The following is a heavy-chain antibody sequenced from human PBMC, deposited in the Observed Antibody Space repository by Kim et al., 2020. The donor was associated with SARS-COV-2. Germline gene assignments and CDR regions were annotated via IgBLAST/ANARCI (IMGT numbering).Heavy chain of an antibody. CDR3: VYSSSFYFDHY. CDR2: IHYTGIP. D-gene: IGHD3-22*01. V-gene: IGHV4-39*01. J-gene: IGHJ4*02. Sequence: SETLSLTCNVSGGSISSTFHYWGWIRQHPGKGLEWIGNIHYTGIPYYDPSLKSRVTISIDTSKNQFSLKLNSVTAADTAVYFCVYSSSFYFDHYWGQGTRVSVSS. CDR1: GGSISSTFHY.